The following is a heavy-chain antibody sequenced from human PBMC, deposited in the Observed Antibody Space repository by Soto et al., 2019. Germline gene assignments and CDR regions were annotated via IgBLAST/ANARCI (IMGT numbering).Heavy chain of an antibody. J-gene: IGHJ6*02. D-gene: IGHD2-2*03. CDR1: GYTFTSYY. V-gene: IGHV1-46*01. CDR3: ARGIGYCSSTSCSPQEYYGMDV. CDR2: INPSGGST. Sequence: ASVKVSCKASGYTFTSYYMHWVRQAPGQGLEWMGIINPSGGSTSYAQKFQGRVTMTRDTSTSTVYMELSSLRSEDTAVYYCARGIGYCSSTSCSPQEYYGMDVWGQGTTVTSP.